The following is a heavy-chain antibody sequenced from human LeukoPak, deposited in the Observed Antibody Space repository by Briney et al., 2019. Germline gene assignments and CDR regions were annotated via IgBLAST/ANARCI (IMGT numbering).Heavy chain of an antibody. J-gene: IGHJ3*02. Sequence: SETLSLTCTVSGGSISSGGYYWSWIRQPPGKGLEWIGYIYHSGSTYYNPSLKSRVTISVDRSRNQFSLKLGSVTAADTAVYYCARENWGVNDAFDIWGQGTMVTVSS. CDR1: GGSISSGGYY. V-gene: IGHV4-30-2*01. CDR2: IYHSGST. CDR3: ARENWGVNDAFDI. D-gene: IGHD7-27*01.